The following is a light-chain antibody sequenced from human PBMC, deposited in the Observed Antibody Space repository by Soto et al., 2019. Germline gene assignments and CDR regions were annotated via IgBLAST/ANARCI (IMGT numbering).Light chain of an antibody. Sequence: DIVLTQSPGTLSLSPGERATLSCRASQSISSSYLACYQQKPGQAPRLLIHGVSTRATGIPDRFSGSGSGTDFTLTISRLEPEDFAVYYCQQYVTSPYIFGQGTKLEIK. CDR2: GVS. CDR1: QSISSSY. CDR3: QQYVTSPYI. J-gene: IGKJ2*01. V-gene: IGKV3-20*01.